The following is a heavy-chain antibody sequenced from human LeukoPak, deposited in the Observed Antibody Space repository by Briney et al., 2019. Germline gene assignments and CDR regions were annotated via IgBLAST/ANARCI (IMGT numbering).Heavy chain of an antibody. Sequence: SETLSLTCTVSGVSISSSNSYWGWIRQPPGKGLEWIGGIYYSGNTYYNASLKSQVSISIDTSKNQFSLRLTSVTAADTAVYYCATHRIAVAVGGWFDPWGQGTLVTVSS. CDR1: GVSISSSNSY. J-gene: IGHJ5*02. CDR2: IYYSGNT. D-gene: IGHD6-19*01. V-gene: IGHV4-39*01. CDR3: ATHRIAVAVGGWFDP.